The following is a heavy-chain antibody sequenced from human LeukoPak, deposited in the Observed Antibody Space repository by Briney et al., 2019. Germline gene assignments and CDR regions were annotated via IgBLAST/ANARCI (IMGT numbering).Heavy chain of an antibody. J-gene: IGHJ5*02. CDR2: ISSSSSTI. CDR1: GFTFSSYS. CDR3: ARDLTGGSWYYWFDP. V-gene: IGHV3-48*01. Sequence: GGSLRLSCAASGFTFSSYSMNWVRQAPGKGLEWVSYISSSSSTIYYADSVKGRFTISRDNAKNSLYLQMNSLRVEDTAVYYCARDLTGGSWYYWFDPWGQGTLVTVSS. D-gene: IGHD6-13*01.